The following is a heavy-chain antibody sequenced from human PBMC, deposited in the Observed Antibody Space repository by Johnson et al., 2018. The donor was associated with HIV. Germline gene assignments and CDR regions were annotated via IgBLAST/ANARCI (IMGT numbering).Heavy chain of an antibody. D-gene: IGHD6-19*01. CDR3: AKARAIAVDDGLDI. J-gene: IGHJ3*02. V-gene: IGHV3-9*01. CDR2: ITWNSGRI. Sequence: LVESGGGLVQPGRSLRLSCAASGFTFDDYDMYWVRQAPGKGLEWVSGITWNSGRIGYADSVKGRFTISRDNAKNSLYLQMDSLRVEDTALYYCAKARAIAVDDGLDIWGQGTLVTVSS. CDR1: GFTFDDYD.